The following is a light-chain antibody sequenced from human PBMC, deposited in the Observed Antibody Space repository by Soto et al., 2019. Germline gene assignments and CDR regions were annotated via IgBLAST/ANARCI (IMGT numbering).Light chain of an antibody. Sequence: QSVMTQPPSVSAAPGQKVTISCSGSSSKIGGNSVSWYQQLPGTAPKLLIYDDNNRPSGIPDRFSGSKSGTSATLGITGFQTGDEADYYCGSWDSSLSAYVFGTGTKLTVL. CDR1: SSKIGGNS. V-gene: IGLV1-51*01. CDR2: DDN. CDR3: GSWDSSLSAYV. J-gene: IGLJ1*01.